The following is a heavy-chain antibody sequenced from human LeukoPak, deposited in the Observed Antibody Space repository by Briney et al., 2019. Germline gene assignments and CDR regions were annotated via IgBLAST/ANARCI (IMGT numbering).Heavy chain of an antibody. J-gene: IGHJ5*02. CDR2: GSDVGGT. D-gene: IGHD2-8*01. CDR1: GASINGHY. V-gene: IGHV4-34*01. CDR3: AQNGQSGFSFDP. Sequence: PSETLSLTCAVYGASINGHYGSWIRQPPGKGLEWIGEGSDVGGTKYNPSLKSRVTISADTSKNQFSLELSSVTAADTAVYYCAQNGQSGFSFDPWGQGTLVTVSS.